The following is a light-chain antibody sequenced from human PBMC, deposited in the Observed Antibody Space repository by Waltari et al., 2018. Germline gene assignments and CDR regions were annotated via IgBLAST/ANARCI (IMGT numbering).Light chain of an antibody. Sequence: QSGLTQPASVSGSPGQSITISCTGTRSDVGNYNLVSWYQPYPGKAPKLMVYADTRRPTGVAYRFSVSESGNTASLTICGLQSEDEAYYYCCSYAGLGIYVFGTGTKVTVL. J-gene: IGLJ1*01. CDR3: CSYAGLGIYV. CDR2: ADT. CDR1: RSDVGNYNL. V-gene: IGLV2-23*01.